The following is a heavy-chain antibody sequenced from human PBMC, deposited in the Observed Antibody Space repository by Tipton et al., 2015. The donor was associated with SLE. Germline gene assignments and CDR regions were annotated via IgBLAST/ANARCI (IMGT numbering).Heavy chain of an antibody. V-gene: IGHV4-31*11. D-gene: IGHD2-15*01. CDR1: GGSFSGYY. Sequence: TLSLTCAVYGGSFSGYYWSWIRQHPGKGLEWIGYIYYSGSTYYNPSLKSRVTISVDTSKNQFSLKLSSVTAADTAVYYCARGGGSCKHWGQGTLVTVSS. J-gene: IGHJ1*01. CDR3: ARGGGSCKH. CDR2: IYYSGST.